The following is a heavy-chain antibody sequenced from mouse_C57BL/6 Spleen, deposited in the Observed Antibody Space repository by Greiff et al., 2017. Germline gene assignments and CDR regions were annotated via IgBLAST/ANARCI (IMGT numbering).Heavy chain of an antibody. J-gene: IGHJ2*01. CDR2: INPNNGGT. Sequence: VQLQQSGPELVKPGASVKMSCKASGYTFTDYNMHWVKQSHGKSLEWIGYINPNNGGTSYNQKFKGKATLTVNTSSSTAYMELRSLTSEDSAVYYCARGYDYLYYFDYWGQGTTLTVSS. CDR3: ARGYDYLYYFDY. CDR1: GYTFTDYN. D-gene: IGHD2-4*01. V-gene: IGHV1-22*01.